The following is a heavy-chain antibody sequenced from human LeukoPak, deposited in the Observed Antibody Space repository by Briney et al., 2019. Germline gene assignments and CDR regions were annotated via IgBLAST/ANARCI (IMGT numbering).Heavy chain of an antibody. Sequence: SVKVSCKASGGTFSSYAISWVRQPPGQGLEWMGGTIPIFGTANYAQKFQGRVTITADESTSTAYMELSSLRSEDTAVYYCAREGLIHYYDSSGYYYGAFDIWGQGTMVTVSS. CDR1: GGTFSSYA. J-gene: IGHJ3*02. D-gene: IGHD3-22*01. CDR2: TIPIFGTA. CDR3: AREGLIHYYDSSGYYYGAFDI. V-gene: IGHV1-69*13.